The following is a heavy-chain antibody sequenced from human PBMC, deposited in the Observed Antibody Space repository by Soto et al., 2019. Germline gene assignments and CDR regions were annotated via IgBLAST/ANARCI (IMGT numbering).Heavy chain of an antibody. V-gene: IGHV3-23*01. J-gene: IGHJ4*02. CDR3: AKDYYRPFDY. CDR1: GFTFSSYG. Sequence: LRLSCAASGFTFSSYGMSWVRQAAGKGLEWVSGISGGGDNTYYADSVKGRFAISRDNSKNTLYLQMNTLRVEDTAIYYCAKDYYRPFDYWGQGTLVTVSS. CDR2: ISGGGDNT. D-gene: IGHD1-26*01.